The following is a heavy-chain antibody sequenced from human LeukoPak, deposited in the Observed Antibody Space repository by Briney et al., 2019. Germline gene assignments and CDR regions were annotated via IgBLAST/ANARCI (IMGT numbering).Heavy chain of an antibody. CDR3: APNLEHP. V-gene: IGHV1-46*01. D-gene: IGHD1-14*01. CDR1: GYTFTGYY. Sequence: ASVMVSCKASGYTFTGYYMHWVRQAPGQGLEWMGIINPSGGSTSYAQKFQGRVTMTRDMSTSTVYMELSSLRSEDTAVYYCAPNLEHPWGQGTLVTVSS. CDR2: INPSGGST. J-gene: IGHJ5*02.